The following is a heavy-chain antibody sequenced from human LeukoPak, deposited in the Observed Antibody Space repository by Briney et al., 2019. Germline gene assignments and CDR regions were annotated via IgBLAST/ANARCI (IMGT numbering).Heavy chain of an antibody. Sequence: GRSLRLSCAASGFTFSSYDMHWVRQAPGKGLEWVANIHQDGSEQFYLDSVEGRFTISRDNAKSSLYLQMDNLRAEDTAVYYCSNGIYSSSYWGRGTLVTVSS. J-gene: IGHJ4*02. V-gene: IGHV3-7*01. CDR1: GFTFSSYD. D-gene: IGHD6-6*01. CDR2: IHQDGSEQ. CDR3: SNGIYSSSY.